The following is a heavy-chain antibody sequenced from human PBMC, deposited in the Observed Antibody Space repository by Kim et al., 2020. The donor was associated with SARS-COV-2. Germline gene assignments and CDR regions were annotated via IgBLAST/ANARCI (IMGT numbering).Heavy chain of an antibody. D-gene: IGHD4-17*01. CDR1: GFTFSNAW. J-gene: IGHJ6*02. CDR2: IKSKTDGGTK. CDR3: TTDYGDYAYYYYYGMDV. V-gene: IGHV3-15*01. Sequence: GGSLRLSCAASGFTFSNAWMSWVRQAPGKGLEWVGRIKSKTDGGTKDYAAPVKGRFTISRDDSKNTLHLQMNSLKTEDTAVYYCTTDYGDYAYYYYYGMDVWGQGTTVTVSS.